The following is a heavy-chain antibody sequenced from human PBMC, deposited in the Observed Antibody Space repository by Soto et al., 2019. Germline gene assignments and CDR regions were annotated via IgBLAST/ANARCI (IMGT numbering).Heavy chain of an antibody. CDR1: GGSFSGNY. V-gene: IGHV4-34*01. D-gene: IGHD6-19*01. Sequence: QVQLQQWGAGLLKPSATLSLACAVYGGSFSGNYWSWIRQPPGKGLEWIGEIDHSGSTHYNPSLKSRVTMSVDTSKNHFSLKVISVTAADTAVYYCAAGSGWYEYFDYWGQGSLVTVSS. J-gene: IGHJ4*02. CDR2: IDHSGST. CDR3: AAGSGWYEYFDY.